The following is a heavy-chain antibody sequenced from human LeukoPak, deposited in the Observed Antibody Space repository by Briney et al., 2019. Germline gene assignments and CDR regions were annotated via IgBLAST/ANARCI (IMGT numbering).Heavy chain of an antibody. CDR1: GFTFSGFG. J-gene: IGHJ4*02. D-gene: IGHD3-10*01. CDR2: IWYDGSNK. CDR3: TRTPDGVDY. V-gene: IGHV3-33*01. Sequence: GVSLRLSCAASGFTFSGFGMHWARQAPGKGLEWVAVIWYDGSNKYYADSVKGRFTISRDNPKNTLYLQMNSLRAEDTAVYYCTRTPDGVDYWGQGTLVTVCS.